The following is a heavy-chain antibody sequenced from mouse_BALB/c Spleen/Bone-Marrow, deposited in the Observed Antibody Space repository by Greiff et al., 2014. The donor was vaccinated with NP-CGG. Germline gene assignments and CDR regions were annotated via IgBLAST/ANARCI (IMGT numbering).Heavy chain of an antibody. J-gene: IGHJ3*01. CDR1: GFSLTSYG. CDR2: IWRGGST. D-gene: IGHD2-2*01. CDR3: AIVYYGYDDGFAY. V-gene: IGHV2-5*01. Sequence: VQGVESGPGLVQPSQSLSITCTVSGFSLTSYGVHWVRQSPGKGLEWLGVIWRGGSTDYNAAFMSRLSITKDNAKSQVFFKMNSLQADDTAICYCAIVYYGYDDGFAYWGQGTLVSVCA.